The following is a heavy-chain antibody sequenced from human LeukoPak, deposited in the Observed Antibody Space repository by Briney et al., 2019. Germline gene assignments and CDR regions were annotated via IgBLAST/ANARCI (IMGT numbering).Heavy chain of an antibody. CDR2: IYPGDSDT. CDR3: ARQGSSWPRVAYGMDV. Sequence: GESLKISCKGSGYSFTSYWIGWVRQMPGKGLEWMGIIYPGDSDTRYSPSFQGQVTISADKSISTAYLQWSSLKASDAAMYYCARQGSSWPRVAYGMDVWGQGTTVTVSS. V-gene: IGHV5-51*01. CDR1: GYSFTSYW. J-gene: IGHJ6*02. D-gene: IGHD6-13*01.